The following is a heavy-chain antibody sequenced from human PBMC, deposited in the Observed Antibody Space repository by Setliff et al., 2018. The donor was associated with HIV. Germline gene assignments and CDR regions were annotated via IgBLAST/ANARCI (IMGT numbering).Heavy chain of an antibody. V-gene: IGHV3-49*04. CDR1: GFTFGDYA. J-gene: IGHJ6*03. Sequence: PGGSLRLSCTTSGFTFGDYAMSWVRQGPGKGLEWVGFIRSKAYGGTTDYAASVKGRFTISRDDSKSFAYLQMNSLKTEDTAVYFCARWAPANHYFYYYMDVWGKGTTVTVSS. CDR2: IRSKAYGGTT. CDR3: ARWAPANHYFYYYMDV.